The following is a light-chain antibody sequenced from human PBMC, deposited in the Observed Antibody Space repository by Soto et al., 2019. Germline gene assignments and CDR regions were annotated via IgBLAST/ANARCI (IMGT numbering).Light chain of an antibody. CDR2: DNH. V-gene: IGLV1-44*01. J-gene: IGLJ1*01. Sequence: QSALTQPPSASGTPGQRVTFSCSGSSSNIGINTVNWYRQLPGTAPQLLISDNHRRPSGVPDRFSGSKSGTSASLAISALQSEDEATYFSAAWDVSLKGFVFGTGTKVTVL. CDR3: AAWDVSLKGFV. CDR1: SSNIGINT.